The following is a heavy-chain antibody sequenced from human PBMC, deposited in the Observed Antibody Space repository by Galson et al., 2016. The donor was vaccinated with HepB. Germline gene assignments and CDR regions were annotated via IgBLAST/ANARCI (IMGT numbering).Heavy chain of an antibody. CDR1: GFPLSSFW. CDR2: ISYDGSYK. CDR3: AKDQHLRILRYFDWVNGAFDM. J-gene: IGHJ3*02. Sequence: SLRLSCAASGFPLSSFWMNWVRQAPGKGLEWVAVISYDGSYKYYADSVKGRFTISRDNSMDTLYLQMNSLRAEDTAVYYCAKDQHLRILRYFDWVNGAFDMWGQGTMVTVSS. V-gene: IGHV3-30*18. D-gene: IGHD3-9*01.